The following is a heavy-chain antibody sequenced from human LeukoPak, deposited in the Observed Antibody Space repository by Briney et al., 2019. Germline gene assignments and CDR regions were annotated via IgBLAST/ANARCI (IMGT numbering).Heavy chain of an antibody. J-gene: IGHJ4*02. D-gene: IGHD6-13*01. Sequence: SETLSLTCAVYGGSFSGYYWSWIRQPPGKGLEWIGEINHSGSTNYNPSLKSRVTISVDTSKNQFSLKLSSVTAADTAVYYCARGPIAAAERLDWGQGALVTVSS. CDR2: INHSGST. V-gene: IGHV4-34*01. CDR3: ARGPIAAAERLD. CDR1: GGSFSGYY.